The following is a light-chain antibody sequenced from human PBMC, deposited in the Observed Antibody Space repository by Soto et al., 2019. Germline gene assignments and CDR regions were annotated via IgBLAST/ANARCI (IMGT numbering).Light chain of an antibody. J-gene: IGLJ3*02. CDR2: GNS. Sequence: QCVLTQAPSGSGAPGQRVTISCTGSSSNIGAGYDVHWYQQLPGTAPKLLIYGNSNRPSGVPDRFSGSKSGTSASLAITGLQAEDEADYYCQSYDSSLSGFWVFGGGTQLTVL. V-gene: IGLV1-40*01. CDR1: SSNIGAGYD. CDR3: QSYDSSLSGFWV.